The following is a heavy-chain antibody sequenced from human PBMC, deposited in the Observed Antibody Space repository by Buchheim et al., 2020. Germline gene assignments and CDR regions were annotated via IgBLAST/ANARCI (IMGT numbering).Heavy chain of an antibody. CDR3: AKDAVVVAATYDAFDI. D-gene: IGHD2-15*01. CDR1: GFTFSSYG. V-gene: IGHV3-30*18. CDR2: ISYDGSNK. J-gene: IGHJ3*02. Sequence: QVQLVESGGGVVQPGRSLRLSCAASGFTFSSYGMHWVRQAPGKGLEWVAVISYDGSNKYYADSVKGRFTISRDNSKNTLYLQMNSLRAEDTAVYYCAKDAVVVAATYDAFDIWGQGT.